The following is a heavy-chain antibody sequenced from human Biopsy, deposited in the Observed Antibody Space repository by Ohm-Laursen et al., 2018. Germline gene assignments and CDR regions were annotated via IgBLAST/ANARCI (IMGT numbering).Heavy chain of an antibody. Sequence: SLRLSCAASGFSFSDNYMDWVRQAPGKGLECVSLINGSGGSTYYADPVKGRFTISRDNSKNTLYLQMNSLRAEDTAMYYCARDLYDFCGGCPFDPWGQGTLATVSP. V-gene: IGHV3-53*01. J-gene: IGHJ5*02. CDR1: GFSFSDNY. CDR3: ARDLYDFCGGCPFDP. CDR2: INGSGGST. D-gene: IGHD3-3*01.